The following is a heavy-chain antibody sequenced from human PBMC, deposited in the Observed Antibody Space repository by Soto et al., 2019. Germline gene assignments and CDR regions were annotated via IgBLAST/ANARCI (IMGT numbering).Heavy chain of an antibody. CDR2: IWYDGSNK. J-gene: IGHJ3*02. CDR1: GFTFSSYG. Sequence: QVQLVESGGGVVQPGRSLRLSCAASGFTFSSYGMHWVRQAPGKGLEWVAVIWYDGSNKYYADSVKGRFTISRDNSKNTLYLQMNNLRAEDTAVYYCAREGGGIAVAGRRNAFDIWGQGTMVTVSS. V-gene: IGHV3-33*01. CDR3: AREGGGIAVAGRRNAFDI. D-gene: IGHD6-19*01.